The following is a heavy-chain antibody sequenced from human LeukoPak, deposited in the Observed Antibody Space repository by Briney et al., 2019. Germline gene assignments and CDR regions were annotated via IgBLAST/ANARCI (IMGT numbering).Heavy chain of an antibody. J-gene: IGHJ4*02. Sequence: GGSLRLSCAASGFTFSNYAIHWVRQAPGKGLAWVSRINGDGSDTNSADSVKGRFTISRDNAKNTLYLQMNSLRAEDTAVYYCVRGLGSGYSYAYGVYWGQGTLVTVSS. D-gene: IGHD5-18*01. CDR1: GFTFSNYA. CDR3: VRGLGSGYSYAYGVY. V-gene: IGHV3-74*01. CDR2: INGDGSDT.